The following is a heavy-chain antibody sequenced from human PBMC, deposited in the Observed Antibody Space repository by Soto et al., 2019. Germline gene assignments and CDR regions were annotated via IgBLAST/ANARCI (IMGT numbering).Heavy chain of an antibody. CDR2: ISAYNGNT. CDR3: ARTSRLWFGELLDWFAP. CDR1: GYTFTSYG. D-gene: IGHD3-10*01. V-gene: IGHV1-18*01. Sequence: QVQLVQSGAEVKKPGASVKVSCKASGYTFTSYGISWVRQAPGQGLEWMGWISAYNGNTNYAQKLQGRVTMTTDTPTRTAYMELRSLRSDDTAVYYCARTSRLWFGELLDWFAPWGQGTLVTVSS. J-gene: IGHJ5*02.